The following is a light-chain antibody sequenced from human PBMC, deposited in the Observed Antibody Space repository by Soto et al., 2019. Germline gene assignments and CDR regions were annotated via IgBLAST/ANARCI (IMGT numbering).Light chain of an antibody. V-gene: IGKV3-20*01. Sequence: EIVLTQSPGTLSLSPGERATLSCRASQSVSSRYLAWYQQKPGQAPRLLIYDASSRATGIPDRFSGSGSGTHFTLTISRLEPEDFAVYFCQHYGISRTFGQGTKVEIK. CDR1: QSVSSRY. CDR2: DAS. J-gene: IGKJ1*01. CDR3: QHYGISRT.